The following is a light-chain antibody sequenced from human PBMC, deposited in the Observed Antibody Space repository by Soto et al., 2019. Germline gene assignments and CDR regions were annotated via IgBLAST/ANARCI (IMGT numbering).Light chain of an antibody. CDR2: AAS. CDR3: QQSYSTPLT. V-gene: IGKV1-39*01. CDR1: QSISSY. Sequence: DIPMTQSPSSLSASVGDRVTITCRASQSISSYLNWYQQKPGKAPKLLIYAASSLQSGVPSRFSGSGSGTDFTLTISSRQPEDVATYYCQQSYSTPLTFGGGTKVEIK. J-gene: IGKJ4*01.